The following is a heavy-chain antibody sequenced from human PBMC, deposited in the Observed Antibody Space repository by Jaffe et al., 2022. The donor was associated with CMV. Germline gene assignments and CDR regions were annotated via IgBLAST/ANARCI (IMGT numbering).Heavy chain of an antibody. CDR2: IYSGGST. D-gene: IGHD4-17*01. J-gene: IGHJ4*02. CDR3: ARGGTTGESPFDY. Sequence: EVQLVETGGGLIQPGGSLRLSCAASGFTVSSNYMSWVRQAPGKGLEWVSVIYSGGSTYYADSVKGRFTISRDNSKNTLYLQMNSLRAEDTAVYYCARGGTTGESPFDYWGQGTLVTVSS. CDR1: GFTVSSNY. V-gene: IGHV3-53*02.